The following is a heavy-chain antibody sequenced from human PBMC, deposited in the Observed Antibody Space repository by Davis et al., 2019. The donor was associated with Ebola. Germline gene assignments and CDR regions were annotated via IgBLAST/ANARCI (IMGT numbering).Heavy chain of an antibody. CDR1: GRSFSDYF. J-gene: IGHJ4*02. V-gene: IGHV3-15*06. CDR2: IKSKVDGGTT. D-gene: IGHD1-26*01. CDR3: SRGSGTYD. Sequence: ETLSLTCAVYGRSFSDYFWSWVRQAPGKGLEWVGRIKSKVDGGTTHYAARVKGRFTISRDDSKNTLYLQMNGLKTEDTALYYCSRGSGTYDWGQGTLVTVSS.